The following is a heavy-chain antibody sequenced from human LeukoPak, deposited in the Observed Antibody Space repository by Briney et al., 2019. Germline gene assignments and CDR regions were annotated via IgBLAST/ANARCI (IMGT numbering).Heavy chain of an antibody. CDR3: AREGRSSWYGDY. CDR1: GFTFSNYW. Sequence: GGSLRLSCEGSGFTFSNYWMSWVRQAPGKGLEWVAHIKQDGSEKYYVDSVKGRFTISRDNTKNSLYLQMSSLRAEDTALYYCAREGRSSWYGDYWGQGTLVTVSS. J-gene: IGHJ4*02. D-gene: IGHD6-13*01. V-gene: IGHV3-7*01. CDR2: IKQDGSEK.